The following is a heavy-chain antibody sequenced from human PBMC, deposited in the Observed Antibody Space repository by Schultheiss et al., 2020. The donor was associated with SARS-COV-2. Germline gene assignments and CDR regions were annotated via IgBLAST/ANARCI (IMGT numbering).Heavy chain of an antibody. CDR1: GGSFSGYY. CDR3: ARPITMVRGALGY. Sequence: SETLSLTCAVYGGSFSGYYWSWIRQHPGKGLEWIGTIYYTGRTHYNPSLKSLVTISVDTSKNQFSLKLSSVTAADTAVYYCARPITMVRGALGYWGQGTLVTVSS. D-gene: IGHD3-10*01. V-gene: IGHV4-34*01. CDR2: IYYTGRT. J-gene: IGHJ4*02.